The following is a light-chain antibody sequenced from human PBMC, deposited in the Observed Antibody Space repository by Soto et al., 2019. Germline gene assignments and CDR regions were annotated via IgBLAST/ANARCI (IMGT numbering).Light chain of an antibody. J-gene: IGKJ1*01. V-gene: IGKV1-39*01. CDR3: QHKET. CDR1: QSIGTY. Sequence: DIQMTQSPSSLSASVGDRVTITCRASQSIGTYLHWYQQKPGKAPKLLIYAASSLQSGVPSRFSGSGSGTDFTLTISSPQPEDFATYSCQHKETFGQGTKVETK. CDR2: AAS.